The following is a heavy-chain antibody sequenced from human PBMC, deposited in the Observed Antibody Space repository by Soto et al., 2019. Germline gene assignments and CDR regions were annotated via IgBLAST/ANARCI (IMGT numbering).Heavy chain of an antibody. V-gene: IGHV4-38-2*01. Sequence: SETLSLTCAVSGYSISSGYYWGWIRQPPGKGLEWIGSIYHSGSTYYNPSLKSRVTISVDTSKNQFSLKLSSVTAADTAVYYCVRGIDDILTGPYYYYGMDAWGQGTTVTVSS. D-gene: IGHD3-9*01. CDR3: VRGIDDILTGPYYYYGMDA. CDR1: GYSISSGYY. CDR2: IYHSGST. J-gene: IGHJ6*02.